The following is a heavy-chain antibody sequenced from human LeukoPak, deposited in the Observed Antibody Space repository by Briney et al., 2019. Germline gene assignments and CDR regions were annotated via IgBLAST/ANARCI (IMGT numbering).Heavy chain of an antibody. CDR1: GFTFDDYA. J-gene: IGHJ4*02. CDR3: AKDISPTEHYYDSSGYFDY. V-gene: IGHV3-9*01. CDR2: ISWNSGSI. Sequence: GRSLRLSCAASGFTFDDYAMHWVRQAPGKGLEWVSGISWNSGSIGYADSVKGRFTISRDNAKNSLYLQMNSLRAEDTTLYYCAKDISPTEHYYDSSGYFDYWGQGTLVTVSS. D-gene: IGHD3-22*01.